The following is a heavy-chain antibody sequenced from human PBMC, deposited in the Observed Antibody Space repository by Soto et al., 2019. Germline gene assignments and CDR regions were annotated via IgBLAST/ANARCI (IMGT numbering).Heavy chain of an antibody. V-gene: IGHV3-48*02. CDR2: ISGPSSSI. CDR3: ARDLTFPATRRGMDV. Sequence: VQLVESGGGLVQPGGSLRLSCAASGFTFSSYSLNWVRQAPGKGLEWVSYISGPSSSIYYADSIKGRFTISRDNAKNSLYLQMNSLRDEDTAVYYCARDLTFPATRRGMDVWGQGTTVTVSS. J-gene: IGHJ6*02. CDR1: GFTFSSYS.